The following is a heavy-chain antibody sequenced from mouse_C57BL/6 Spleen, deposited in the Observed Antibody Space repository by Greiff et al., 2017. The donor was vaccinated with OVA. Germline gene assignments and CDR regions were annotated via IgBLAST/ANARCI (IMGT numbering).Heavy chain of an antibody. CDR1: GFSLTSYA. Sequence: VKLKESGPGLVAPSQSLSITCTVSGFSLTSYAISWVRQPPGKGLEWLGVIWTGGGTNYNSALKSRLSISKDNSKSQVFLKMNSLQTDDTARYYCARKVTTLYYYAMDYWGQGTSVTVSS. V-gene: IGHV2-9-1*01. J-gene: IGHJ4*01. D-gene: IGHD2-3*01. CDR3: ARKVTTLYYYAMDY. CDR2: IWTGGGT.